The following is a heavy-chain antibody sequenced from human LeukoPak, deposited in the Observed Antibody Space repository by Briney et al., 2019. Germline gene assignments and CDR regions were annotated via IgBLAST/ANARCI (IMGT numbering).Heavy chain of an antibody. CDR1: GFTFSRYG. J-gene: IGHJ4*02. CDR3: AKGDPYGSGSYPADY. D-gene: IGHD3-10*01. Sequence: GGSLRLSCAASGFTFSRYGMHWVRQASGKGLEWVALISYDGSNKYYADSVKGRFTISRDNSKNTLYLQMNSLRPEDTAVYYCAKGDPYGSGSYPADYWGQGTLVTVSS. CDR2: ISYDGSNK. V-gene: IGHV3-30*18.